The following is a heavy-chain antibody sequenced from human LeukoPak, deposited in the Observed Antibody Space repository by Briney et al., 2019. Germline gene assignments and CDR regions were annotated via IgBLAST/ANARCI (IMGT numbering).Heavy chain of an antibody. CDR1: GFTFRNYW. CDR2: IRSKAYGGTT. J-gene: IGHJ1*01. Sequence: GGSLTLSCAASGFTFRNYWMTWVRQAPGKGLEWVGFIRSKAYGGTTEYAASVKGRFTISRDDSKSIAYLQMNSLKTEDTAVYYCTRRYCSSTSCYAQTEYFQHWGQGTLVTVSS. D-gene: IGHD2-2*01. V-gene: IGHV3-49*04. CDR3: TRRYCSSTSCYAQTEYFQH.